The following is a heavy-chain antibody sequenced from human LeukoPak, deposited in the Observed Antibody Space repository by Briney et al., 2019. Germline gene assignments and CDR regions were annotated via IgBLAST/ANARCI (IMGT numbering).Heavy chain of an antibody. Sequence: ASVKVSCKASGGTFSSYAISWVRQAPGQGLEWMGRIIPIFGTANYAPKFQGRVTITTDESTSTAYMELSSLRSEDTAVYYCARDLAAAGTYWGQGTLVTVSS. J-gene: IGHJ4*02. CDR2: IIPIFGTA. CDR1: GGTFSSYA. CDR3: ARDLAAAGTY. V-gene: IGHV1-69*05. D-gene: IGHD6-13*01.